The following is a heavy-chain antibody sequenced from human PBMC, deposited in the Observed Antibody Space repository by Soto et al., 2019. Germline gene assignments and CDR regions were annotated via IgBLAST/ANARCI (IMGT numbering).Heavy chain of an antibody. V-gene: IGHV3-74*01. Sequence: EVQLVESGGGLVKPGESLRLSCAASGCTFDYYWMHWVRQAPGKGLVWVSRVHSDGTTTTYADSVKGRFTISRDNARNTVSLHMSSLRAEDTAIYYCARGDRGGFDLWGHGTVVTVSS. J-gene: IGHJ3*01. CDR1: GCTFDYYW. D-gene: IGHD3-10*01. CDR3: ARGDRGGFDL. CDR2: VHSDGTTT.